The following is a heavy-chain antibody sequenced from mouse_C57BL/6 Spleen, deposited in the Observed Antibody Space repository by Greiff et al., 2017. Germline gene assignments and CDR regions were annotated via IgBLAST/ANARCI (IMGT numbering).Heavy chain of an antibody. CDR1: GYAFSSSW. J-gene: IGHJ3*01. CDR3: ARSRDYDVFAY. D-gene: IGHD2-4*01. Sequence: QVQLQQSGPELVKPGASVKISCKASGYAFSSSWMNWVKQRPGKGLEWIGRIYPGDGDTNYNGKFKGKATLTADKSSSTAYMQLSSLTSEESAVYFCARSRDYDVFAYWGQGTLVTVSA. V-gene: IGHV1-82*01. CDR2: IYPGDGDT.